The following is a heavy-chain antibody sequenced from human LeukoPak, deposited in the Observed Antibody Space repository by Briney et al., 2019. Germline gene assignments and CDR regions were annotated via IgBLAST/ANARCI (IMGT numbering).Heavy chain of an antibody. V-gene: IGHV3-21*01. CDR2: ISSSSSYI. CDR3: ARGDNYDSSGYDDAFDI. J-gene: IGHJ3*02. Sequence: GGSLRLSCAASGFTFSSYSMNWVRQAPGKGLEWVSSISSSSSYIYYTDSVKGRFTISRDNAKNSLYLQMNSLRAEDTAVYYCARGDNYDSSGYDDAFDIWGQGTMVTVSS. D-gene: IGHD3-22*01. CDR1: GFTFSSYS.